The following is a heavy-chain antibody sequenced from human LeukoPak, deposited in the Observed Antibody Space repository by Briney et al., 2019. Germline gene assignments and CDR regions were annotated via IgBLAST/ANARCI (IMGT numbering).Heavy chain of an antibody. V-gene: IGHV4-59*01. CDR1: GGSISSYY. CDR2: IYYSGST. J-gene: IGHJ6*03. Sequence: SEILSLTCTVSGGSISSYYWSWIRQPPGKGLEWIGYIYYSGSTNYNPSLKSRVTISVDTSKNQFSLKLSSVTAADTAVYYCARDADDYGDFYYYYYMDVWGKGTTVTVS. CDR3: ARDADDYGDFYYYYYMDV. D-gene: IGHD4-17*01.